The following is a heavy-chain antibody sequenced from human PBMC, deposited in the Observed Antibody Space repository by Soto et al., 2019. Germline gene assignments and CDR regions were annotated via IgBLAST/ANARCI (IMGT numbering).Heavy chain of an antibody. J-gene: IGHJ4*02. Sequence: PGGSLRLSCAASGFTFNTYAMSWVRQAPGKGLEWVSTISDSGGATYYADSVKGRFTISRDNSKNTLYLQMNSLRAEDTALFYCAKHGGGGTYYGSLRLDSWGQGALVTVSS. V-gene: IGHV3-23*01. D-gene: IGHD1-26*01. CDR2: ISDSGGAT. CDR3: AKHGGGGTYYGSLRLDS. CDR1: GFTFNTYA.